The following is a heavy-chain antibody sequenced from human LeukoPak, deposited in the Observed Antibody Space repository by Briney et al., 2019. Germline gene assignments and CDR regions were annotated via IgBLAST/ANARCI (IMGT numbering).Heavy chain of an antibody. J-gene: IGHJ4*01. CDR2: INQDGSEK. D-gene: IGHD2-8*01. V-gene: IGHV3-7*01. Sequence: GGSLRLSCAASGFTFSSYWVSWVRQAPGKGLEWVANINQDGSEKYYVDSVKGRFTISRDNAKNSLYLQTNSLTAEDTAVYYCARSLFVLMVYAIGYWGQGTLVTVSS. CDR3: ARSLFVLMVYAIGY. CDR1: GFTFSSYW.